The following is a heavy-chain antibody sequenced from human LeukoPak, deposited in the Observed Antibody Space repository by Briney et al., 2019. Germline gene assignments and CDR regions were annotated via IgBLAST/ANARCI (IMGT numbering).Heavy chain of an antibody. CDR3: ARERITMIVVGAFDI. D-gene: IGHD3-22*01. CDR1: GYTFTGYY. J-gene: IGHJ3*02. Sequence: ASVKVSCKASGYTFTGYYIYWVRQAPGQGLDWMGWINPNSGGTNYAQKFQGRVTMTRDTSISTAYMELSRLRSDDTAVYYCARERITMIVVGAFDIWGQGTMVTVSS. V-gene: IGHV1-2*02. CDR2: INPNSGGT.